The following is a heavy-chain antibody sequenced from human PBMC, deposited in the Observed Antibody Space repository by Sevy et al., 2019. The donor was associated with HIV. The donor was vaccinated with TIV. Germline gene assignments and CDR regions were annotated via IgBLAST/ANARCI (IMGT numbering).Heavy chain of an antibody. J-gene: IGHJ6*02. Sequence: GGSLRLSCAASGFTFSSYAMNWVRQAPGKGLEWVSAISGRGGSTYYADSVEGRFTISRDNSKNTLYLQMNSLRVEDTALYYCAKAPPGHCSSGSCPRAYYYYGMDVWGQGTTVTVSS. CDR3: AKAPPGHCSSGSCPRAYYYYGMDV. CDR2: ISGRGGST. V-gene: IGHV3-23*01. D-gene: IGHD2-15*01. CDR1: GFTFSSYA.